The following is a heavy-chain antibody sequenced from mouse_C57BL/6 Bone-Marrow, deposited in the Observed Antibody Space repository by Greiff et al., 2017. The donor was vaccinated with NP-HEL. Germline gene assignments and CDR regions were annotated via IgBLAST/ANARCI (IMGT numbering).Heavy chain of an antibody. V-gene: IGHV5-4*03. Sequence: EVKLEESGGGLVKPGGSLKLSCAASGFTFSSYAMSWVRQTPEKRLEWVATISDGGSYTYYPDNVKGRFTISRDNAKNNLYLHMSHLKSEDTALYYCASENDYDEDFAYWGQGTLVTVSA. D-gene: IGHD2-4*01. CDR3: ASENDYDEDFAY. CDR2: ISDGGSYT. J-gene: IGHJ3*01. CDR1: GFTFSSYA.